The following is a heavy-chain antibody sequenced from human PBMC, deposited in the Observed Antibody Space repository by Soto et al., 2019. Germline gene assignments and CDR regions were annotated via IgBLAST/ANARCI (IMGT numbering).Heavy chain of an antibody. D-gene: IGHD6-13*01. Sequence: GGSLRLSCAASGFTFSSYALHWVRQAPGKGLEWVVIISSDGSNKNYADSVKGRLTISRDNSKNTMSLQMNSLRAEDTALYFCARSYRSTWYYFDYWGQGTLVTVSS. CDR1: GFTFSSYA. CDR2: ISSDGSNK. J-gene: IGHJ4*02. V-gene: IGHV3-30-3*01. CDR3: ARSYRSTWYYFDY.